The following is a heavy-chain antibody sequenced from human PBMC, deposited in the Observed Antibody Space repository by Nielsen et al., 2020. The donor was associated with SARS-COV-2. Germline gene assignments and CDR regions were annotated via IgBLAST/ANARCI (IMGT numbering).Heavy chain of an antibody. J-gene: IGHJ4*02. Sequence: GESLKISCAASGFAFSGYSMNWVRQAPGKGLEWLSYISSGSSTMYYADSVKGQFTISRDNAKNSLYLRMNSLRAEDTAVYYCARDREPGYNAVDYWGQGTLVTVSS. V-gene: IGHV3-48*01. CDR1: GFAFSGYS. D-gene: IGHD1-14*01. CDR2: ISSGSSTM. CDR3: ARDREPGYNAVDY.